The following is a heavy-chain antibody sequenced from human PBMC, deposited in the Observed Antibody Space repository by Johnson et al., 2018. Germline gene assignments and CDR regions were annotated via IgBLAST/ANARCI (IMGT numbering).Heavy chain of an antibody. CDR1: GYILSELS. J-gene: IGHJ3*02. Sequence: QVQLVQSGAEVKEPGASVKVSCQISGYILSELSMNWVRQAPGKGLEWMGGLNPEDGETTFSQKVQARVTMTEDTSTNTAHRELSSLTFDDTAVYFCSTGFLVGVTARFFDMWGQGTMLLVSA. CDR2: LNPEDGET. CDR3: STGFLVGVTARFFDM. V-gene: IGHV1-24*01. D-gene: IGHD1-26*01.